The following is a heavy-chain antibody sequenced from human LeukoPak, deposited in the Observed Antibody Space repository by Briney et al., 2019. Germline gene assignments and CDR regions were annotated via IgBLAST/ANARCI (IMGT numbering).Heavy chain of an antibody. CDR1: GRRIIKK. Sequence: GGSLRLSCVDLGGRRIIKKKRWVRQAPGKGLEWVSLIYSGGAIRYADSVKGRFTISRDSSKNTLFLQMNDLTVEDTARYYCARRPGNWGQGILVTVSS. CDR2: IYSGGAI. D-gene: IGHD1-14*01. J-gene: IGHJ4*02. CDR3: ARRPGN. V-gene: IGHV3-53*01.